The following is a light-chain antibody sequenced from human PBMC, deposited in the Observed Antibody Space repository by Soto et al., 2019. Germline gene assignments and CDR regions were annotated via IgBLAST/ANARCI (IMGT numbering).Light chain of an antibody. CDR3: VLYMGSGIWV. Sequence: QTVVTQEPSFSVSPGGTVTLTCGLSSGSVSPSYYPSWFQQTPGQAPRTLIYSTNTRSSGVPDRFSGSILGNKAALTITGAQADDESDYYCVLYMGSGIWVFGGGTKLTV. J-gene: IGLJ3*02. CDR1: SGSVSPSYY. CDR2: STN. V-gene: IGLV8-61*01.